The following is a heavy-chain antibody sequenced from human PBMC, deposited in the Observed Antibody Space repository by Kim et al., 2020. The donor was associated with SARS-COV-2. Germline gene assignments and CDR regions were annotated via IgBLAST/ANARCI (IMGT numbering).Heavy chain of an antibody. CDR1: GFTFSDAW. CDR3: TTDWGHYYGSGD. J-gene: IGHJ4*02. D-gene: IGHD3-10*01. CDR2: IQSKADGETT. V-gene: IGHV3-15*01. Sequence: GESLRLSCAASGFTFSDAWMSWVRQAPGKGLEWVGRIQSKADGETTEYSPSVKDRFTISRDDSKNTVYLQMNSLKIEDTAVYFCTTDWGHYYGSGDWGQGTLVSVSS.